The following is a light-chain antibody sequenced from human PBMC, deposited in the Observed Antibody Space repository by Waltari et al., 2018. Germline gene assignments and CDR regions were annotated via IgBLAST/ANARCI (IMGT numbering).Light chain of an antibody. V-gene: IGKV3-20*01. CDR3: QQYGSSPT. J-gene: IGKJ4*01. CDR2: GAS. CDR1: QSVSSSY. Sequence: EIVLTQSPGTLSLSPGERATLSCRASQSVSSSYLAWYQQKPGQATRLLIYGASSRATGIPDRFSGRGSGTDFTITISRLEPEDFAVYYCQQYGSSPTFGGGSKVEIK.